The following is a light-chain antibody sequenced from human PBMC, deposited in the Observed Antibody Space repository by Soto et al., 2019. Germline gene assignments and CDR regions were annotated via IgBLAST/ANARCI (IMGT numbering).Light chain of an antibody. CDR2: DVS. J-gene: IGKJ4*01. V-gene: IGKV3-11*01. CDR3: QQRTNRQLT. Sequence: EIVLTQSPATLSLSPGERATLSCRASQSVGKYLAWYQQRPGQAPRLLMFDVSYRATGTPARFSGSGSGTDFTLTISRLEPEDFAVYYCQQRTNRQLTFGGGTRVEIK. CDR1: QSVGKY.